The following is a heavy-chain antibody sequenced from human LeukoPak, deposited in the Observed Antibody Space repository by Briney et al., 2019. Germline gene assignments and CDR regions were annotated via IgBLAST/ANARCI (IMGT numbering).Heavy chain of an antibody. J-gene: IGHJ6*02. V-gene: IGHV3-74*01. CDR3: ARDFGPYGMDV. CDR2: INSDGSTT. CDR1: GFSFINYG. D-gene: IGHD3-16*01. Sequence: PGGSLRLSCAASGFSFINYGMHWVRQAPGTGLVWVSRINSDGSTTNYADSVKGRFTISRDNAMSTLYLQMNSLRAEDTAVYYCARDFGPYGMDVWGQGTTVTVSS.